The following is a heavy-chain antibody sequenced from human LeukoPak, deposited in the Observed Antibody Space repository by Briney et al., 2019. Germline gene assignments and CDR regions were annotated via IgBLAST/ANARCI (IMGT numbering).Heavy chain of an antibody. D-gene: IGHD5-18*01. V-gene: IGHV3-7*01. CDR1: GLTFSSSW. CDR2: INPDGNKK. Sequence: GGSLRLSCAVSGLTFSSSWMDWVRQAPGKGLEWVASINPDGNKKYSADSVKGRFTISRDNAENSLYLQMNSLRVEDTAFYYCARDLAYSRLDYWGQGMLVTVSA. CDR3: ARDLAYSRLDY. J-gene: IGHJ4*02.